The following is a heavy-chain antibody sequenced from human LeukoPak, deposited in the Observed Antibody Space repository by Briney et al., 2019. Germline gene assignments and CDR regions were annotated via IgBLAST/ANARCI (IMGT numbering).Heavy chain of an antibody. CDR2: ISYDGSNK. V-gene: IGHV3-30-3*01. CDR1: GFTFSSYA. Sequence: PGGSLRLSCAASGFTFSSYAMHWVRQAPGKGLEWVAVISYDGSNKYYADSAKGRFTISRDNSKNTLYLQMNSLGAEDTAVYYCARDNSRYGSGSSLRADYWGQGTLVTVSS. D-gene: IGHD3-10*01. J-gene: IGHJ4*02. CDR3: ARDNSRYGSGSSLRADY.